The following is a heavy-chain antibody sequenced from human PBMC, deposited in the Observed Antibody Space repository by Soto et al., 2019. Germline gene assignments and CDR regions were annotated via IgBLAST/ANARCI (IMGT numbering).Heavy chain of an antibody. J-gene: IGHJ4*02. CDR1: GFTFSSYA. Sequence: GGSLRLSCAASGFTFSSYAMSWVRQAPGKGLEWVSLISGSSGSTYYADSVKGRFTISRDNSRNTLYLQMNSLRAEDTAVYYCAKERVYYYDSSGYFDFWGQGTLVTVSS. CDR3: AKERVYYYDSSGYFDF. V-gene: IGHV3-23*01. CDR2: ISGSSGST. D-gene: IGHD3-22*01.